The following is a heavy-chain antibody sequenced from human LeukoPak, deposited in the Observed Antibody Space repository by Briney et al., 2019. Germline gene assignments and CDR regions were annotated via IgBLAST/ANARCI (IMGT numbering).Heavy chain of an antibody. CDR1: GFTFSSYG. V-gene: IGHV3-30*12. D-gene: IGHD5-12*01. J-gene: IGHJ4*02. CDR2: ISSDGNTR. CDR3: AGKVASGY. Sequence: GGSLRLSCAASGFTFSSYGMHWVRQSPGKGLEWVAVISSDGNTRYYADSVRGRFTISRDNSKNTLDLQMNSLRAEDTAVYYCAGKVASGYWGQGTLVTVSS.